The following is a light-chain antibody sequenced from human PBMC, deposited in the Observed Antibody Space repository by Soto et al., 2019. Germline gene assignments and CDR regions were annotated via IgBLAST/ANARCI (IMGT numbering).Light chain of an antibody. V-gene: IGLV3-1*01. CDR3: QAWDSSTVV. CDR2: QDS. CDR1: KLGDKY. J-gene: IGLJ2*01. Sequence: SYELTQPPLASVSPGQTASITCSGDKLGDKYACWYQQKPGQSPVLVIYQDSRRPSGIPERFSGSNSGNTATLTISGTQAMDEADYYCQAWDSSTVVFGGGTKLTVL.